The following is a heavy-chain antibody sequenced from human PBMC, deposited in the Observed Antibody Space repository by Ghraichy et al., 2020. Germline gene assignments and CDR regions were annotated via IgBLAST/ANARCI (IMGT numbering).Heavy chain of an antibody. Sequence: SETLSLTCAVYGGSFSGYYWSWIRQPPGKGLEWIGEINHSGSTNYNPSLKSRVTISVDTSKNQFSLKLSSVTAADTAVYYCARGGGYCSSTSCYAGNYYYYYYMDVWGKGTTVTVSS. V-gene: IGHV4-34*01. CDR3: ARGGGYCSSTSCYAGNYYYYYYMDV. CDR1: GGSFSGYY. J-gene: IGHJ6*03. D-gene: IGHD2-2*01. CDR2: INHSGST.